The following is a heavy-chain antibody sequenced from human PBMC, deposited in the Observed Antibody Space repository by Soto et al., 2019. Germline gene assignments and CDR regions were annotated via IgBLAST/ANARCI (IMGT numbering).Heavy chain of an antibody. D-gene: IGHD1-1*01. CDR3: AKTIYNWTDVETLDV. V-gene: IGHV1-18*01. J-gene: IGHJ6*04. CDR2: ISAYNGNT. Sequence: ASVKVSCKASGYTFTSYGISWVRQAPGQGLEWMGWISAYNGNTNYAQKLQGRVTMTTDTSTSTAYMELRSLRSDDTAVYYCAKTIYNWTDVETLDVWGKGTTVTVSS. CDR1: GYTFTSYG.